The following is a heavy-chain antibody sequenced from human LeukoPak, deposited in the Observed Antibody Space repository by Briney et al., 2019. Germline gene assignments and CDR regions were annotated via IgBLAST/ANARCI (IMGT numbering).Heavy chain of an antibody. CDR1: GYTFTSYG. CDR3: ARDRSSSWPNYYFDY. Sequence: ASVKVSCKASGYTFTSYGISWVRQAPGQGLEWMGWINPNSGGTNYAQKFQGRVTMTRDTSISTAYMELSRLRSDDTAVYYCARDRSSSWPNYYFDYWGQGTLVTVSS. J-gene: IGHJ4*02. CDR2: INPNSGGT. V-gene: IGHV1-2*02. D-gene: IGHD6-13*01.